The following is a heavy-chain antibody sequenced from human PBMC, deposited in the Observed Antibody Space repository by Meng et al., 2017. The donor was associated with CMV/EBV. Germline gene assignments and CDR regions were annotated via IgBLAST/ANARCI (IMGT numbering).Heavy chain of an antibody. CDR2: SNPSGGST. CDR1: GYTFTSYY. V-gene: IGHV1-46*01. D-gene: IGHD3-16*02. Sequence: ASVKVSCKASGYTFTSYYMHWVRQAPGQGLEWMGISNPSGGSTSYAQKFQGRVTMTRDTSTSTVYMELSSLRSEDTAVYYCAMAWGGYVWGSYRNGGWFDPWGQGTLVTVSS. J-gene: IGHJ5*02. CDR3: AMAWGGYVWGSYRNGGWFDP.